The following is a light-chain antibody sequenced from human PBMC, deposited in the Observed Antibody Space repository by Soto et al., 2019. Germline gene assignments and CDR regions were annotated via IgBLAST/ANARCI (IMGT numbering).Light chain of an antibody. V-gene: IGLV1-51*01. CDR3: GTWDTSLRVFYV. Sequence: QSALTQPPSVSAAPGQNVTISCSGTSSNIGNNYVSWYQHLPGTAPRILIYDNYKRPSGIPDRFSGFKSGTSATLGITGLQTGDEADYYCGTWDTSLRVFYVFXSGTKVTVL. CDR2: DNY. CDR1: SSNIGNNY. J-gene: IGLJ1*01.